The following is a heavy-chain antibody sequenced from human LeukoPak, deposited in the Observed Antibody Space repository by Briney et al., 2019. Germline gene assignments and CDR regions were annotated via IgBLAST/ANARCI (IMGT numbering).Heavy chain of an antibody. CDR1: GGTFSSYA. J-gene: IGHJ5*02. CDR2: IIPIFGTA. CDR3: ATHTSRVVVPAAMGWFDP. D-gene: IGHD2-2*01. V-gene: IGHV1-69*13. Sequence: SVKVSCKASGGTFSSYAISWVRQAPGQGLEWMGGIIPIFGTANYAQKFQGRVTIAADESTSTAYMELSSLRSEDTAVYYRATHTSRVVVPAAMGWFDPWGRGTLVTVSS.